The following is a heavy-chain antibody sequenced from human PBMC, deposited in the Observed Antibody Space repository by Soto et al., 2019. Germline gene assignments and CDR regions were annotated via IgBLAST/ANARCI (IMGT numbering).Heavy chain of an antibody. J-gene: IGHJ5*02. CDR1: GGSISSYY. CDR3: ARHIVVVPAAQDIGYCSGGSCPLGGRSPNWFDP. V-gene: IGHV4-59*08. Sequence: SETLSLTCTVSGGSISSYYWSWIRQPPGKGLEWIGYIYYSGSTNYNPSLKSRVTISVDTSKNQFSLKLSSVTAADTAVYYCARHIVVVPAAQDIGYCSGGSCPLGGRSPNWFDPWGQGTLVTVSS. D-gene: IGHD2-15*01. CDR2: IYYSGST.